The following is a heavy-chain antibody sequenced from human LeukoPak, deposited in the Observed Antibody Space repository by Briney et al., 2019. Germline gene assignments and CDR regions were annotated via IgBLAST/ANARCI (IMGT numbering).Heavy chain of an antibody. CDR2: IKQDGSEK. Sequence: PGGSLRLSCAPSGFSFSSYWMTWVRQAPGKGLEWVANIKQDGSEKYYVDSLKGRFTISRDNAKNSLYLQVNSLRAEDTAVYYCARYSGSYHTFDYWGRGTLVTVSS. CDR1: GFSFSSYW. CDR3: ARYSGSYHTFDY. V-gene: IGHV3-7*01. J-gene: IGHJ4*02. D-gene: IGHD1-26*01.